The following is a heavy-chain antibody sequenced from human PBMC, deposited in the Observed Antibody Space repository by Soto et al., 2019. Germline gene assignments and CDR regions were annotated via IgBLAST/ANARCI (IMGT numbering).Heavy chain of an antibody. V-gene: IGHV3-30*18. CDR3: AKEGLYKTLDY. D-gene: IGHD1-1*01. J-gene: IGHJ4*02. CDR2: ISYDGNNK. Sequence: PGGSLRLSCAASGFTFKSYGIHWVRQAPGKGLEWVAVISYDGNNKYYADSVKGRFTISRDIPKNTLYLQLNSLRAEDAAVYYCAKEGLYKTLDYWGQGTLVTVSS. CDR1: GFTFKSYG.